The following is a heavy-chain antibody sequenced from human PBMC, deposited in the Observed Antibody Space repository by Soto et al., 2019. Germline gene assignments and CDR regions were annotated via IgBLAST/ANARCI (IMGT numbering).Heavy chain of an antibody. V-gene: IGHV1-18*01. J-gene: IGHJ6*03. Sequence: ASVKVSCKASGYTFTSYGISWVRQAPGQGLEWMGWISAYNGNTNYAQKLQGRVTMTTDTSTSTAYMELRSLRSDDTAVYYCARAEITIFGVAPPYYMDVWGKGTTVTVSS. CDR3: ARAEITIFGVAPPYYMDV. CDR1: GYTFTSYG. CDR2: ISAYNGNT. D-gene: IGHD3-3*01.